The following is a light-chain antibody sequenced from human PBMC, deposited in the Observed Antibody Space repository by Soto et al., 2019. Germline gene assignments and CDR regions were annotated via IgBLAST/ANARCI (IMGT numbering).Light chain of an antibody. CDR1: QHISNNY. J-gene: IGKJ2*01. V-gene: IGKV3-20*01. Sequence: EIVLTQSPGTLSLSPGESATLSCRASQHISNNYVAWYQQKPGQAPRLLIYGASSRATGIPDRFSGSGSGTDFTLTISRLEAEDFAVYYCQQYASSLPTTFGQGTKLEIK. CDR2: GAS. CDR3: QQYASSLPTT.